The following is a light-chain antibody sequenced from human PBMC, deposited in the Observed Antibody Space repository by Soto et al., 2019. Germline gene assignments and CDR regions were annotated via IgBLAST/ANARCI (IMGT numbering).Light chain of an antibody. CDR1: SSDVGGYNY. CDR2: DVS. Sequence: QSALTQPRSVSGSPGQSVTISCTGTSSDVGGYNYVSWYQQHPGKAPKLMIYDVSKRPSGVPDRFPGSKSGNTASLTISGLQAEDEADYYCCSYAVDVVFGGGTKLTVL. CDR3: CSYAVDVV. J-gene: IGLJ2*01. V-gene: IGLV2-11*01.